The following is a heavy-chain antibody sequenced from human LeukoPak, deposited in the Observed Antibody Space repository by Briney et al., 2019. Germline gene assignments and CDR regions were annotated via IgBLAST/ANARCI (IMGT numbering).Heavy chain of an antibody. CDR3: ARESVYYGSIPYYFDY. Sequence: SETLSLTCTVSGGSISSYYWSWIRQPPGKGLEWIGYIYYSGSTNYNPSLKSRVTISVDTSKNQFSLKLSPVTAADTAVYYCARESVYYGSIPYYFDYWGQGTPVTVSS. D-gene: IGHD3-10*01. CDR1: GGSISSYY. J-gene: IGHJ4*02. V-gene: IGHV4-59*12. CDR2: IYYSGST.